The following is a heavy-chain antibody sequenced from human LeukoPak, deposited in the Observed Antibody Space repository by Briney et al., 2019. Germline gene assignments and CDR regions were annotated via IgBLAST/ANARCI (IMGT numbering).Heavy chain of an antibody. Sequence: SETLSLTCTVSGGSISSYYWSWIRQPAGKGLECIRRIYTSGSTNYNPSLKSRVTMSVDTSKNQFSLKLSSVTAADTAVYYCARGGGYGDYGYVDNWGQGTLVTVSS. V-gene: IGHV4-4*07. CDR1: GGSISSYY. CDR3: ARGGGYGDYGYVDN. D-gene: IGHD4-17*01. J-gene: IGHJ4*02. CDR2: IYTSGST.